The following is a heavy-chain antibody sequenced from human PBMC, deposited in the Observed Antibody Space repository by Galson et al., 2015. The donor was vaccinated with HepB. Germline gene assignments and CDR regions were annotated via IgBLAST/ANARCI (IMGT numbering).Heavy chain of an antibody. Sequence: SVKVSCKVSGYTLTELSMHWVRQAPGKGLEWMGGFDPEDGETIYAQKFQGRVTMTEDTSTDTAYMELSSLRSEDTAVYYCATTPRMIDYYYYGMDVWGQGTTVTVSS. D-gene: IGHD3-22*01. CDR1: GYTLTELS. V-gene: IGHV1-24*01. CDR3: ATTPRMIDYYYYGMDV. CDR2: FDPEDGET. J-gene: IGHJ6*02.